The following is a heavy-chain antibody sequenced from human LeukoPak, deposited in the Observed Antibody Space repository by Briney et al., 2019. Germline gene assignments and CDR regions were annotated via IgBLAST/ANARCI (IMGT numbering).Heavy chain of an antibody. CDR3: ATERRRAVAGQYWYFDL. V-gene: IGHV1-24*01. CDR1: GYTLTELS. J-gene: IGHJ2*01. Sequence: ASVKVSCKVSGYTLTELSMHWVRQAPGKGLEWMGGFDPEDGKTIYAQKFQGRVTMTEDTSTDTAYMELSSLRSEDTAVYYCATERRRAVAGQYWYFDLWGRGTLVTVSS. D-gene: IGHD6-19*01. CDR2: FDPEDGKT.